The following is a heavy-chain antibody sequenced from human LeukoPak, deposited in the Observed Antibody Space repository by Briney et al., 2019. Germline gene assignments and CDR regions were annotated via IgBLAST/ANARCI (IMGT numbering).Heavy chain of an antibody. J-gene: IGHJ6*03. Sequence: PSETLSLTCTVSGGPISSSSYYWGWIRQPPGKGLEWIGSIYYSGSTYYNPSLKSRVTISVDTSKNQFSLKLSSVTAADTAVYYCAGRPLRIAVAGTGTGRRPYYYYYYMDVWGKGTTVTVSS. CDR2: IYYSGST. V-gene: IGHV4-39*01. CDR1: GGPISSSSYY. CDR3: AGRPLRIAVAGTGTGRRPYYYYYYMDV. D-gene: IGHD6-19*01.